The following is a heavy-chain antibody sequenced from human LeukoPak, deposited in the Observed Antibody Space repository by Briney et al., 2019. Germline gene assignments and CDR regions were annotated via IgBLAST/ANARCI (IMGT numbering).Heavy chain of an antibody. J-gene: IGHJ4*02. Sequence: ASVKVSCKVSGYTLTELSMHWVRQAPGKGLEWMGGFDPEDGEAIYAQKFQGRVTMTEDTSTDTAYMELSSLRSEDTAVYYCAKDHCNSTTCYIWEYYFDYWGQGTLVTVSS. V-gene: IGHV1-24*01. CDR2: FDPEDGEA. D-gene: IGHD2-2*02. CDR3: AKDHCNSTTCYIWEYYFDY. CDR1: GYTLTELS.